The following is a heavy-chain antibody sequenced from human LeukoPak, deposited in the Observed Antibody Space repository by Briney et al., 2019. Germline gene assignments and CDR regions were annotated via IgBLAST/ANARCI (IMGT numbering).Heavy chain of an antibody. J-gene: IGHJ4*02. CDR3: ARVLSSGYAVGFDY. CDR2: IDTNTGNP. D-gene: IGHD5-12*01. Sequence: GASVKVSSKASGYTFTSYAMNWVRQAPGQGLEWMGWIDTNTGNPTYAQGFTGRFAFSLDTSVSTAFLQISSLEAEDTAVYYCARVLSSGYAVGFDYWGQGTLVTVSS. V-gene: IGHV7-4-1*02. CDR1: GYTFTSYA.